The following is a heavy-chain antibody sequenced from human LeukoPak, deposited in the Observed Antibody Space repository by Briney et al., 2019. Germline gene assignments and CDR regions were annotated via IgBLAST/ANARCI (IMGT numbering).Heavy chain of an antibody. D-gene: IGHD4/OR15-4a*01. V-gene: IGHV3-23*01. CDR1: GFTFSSYA. CDR2: ISGSGGST. J-gene: IGHJ4*02. Sequence: PGGSLRLSCAASGFTFSSYAMSWVRQAPGKGLEWVSAISGSGGSTYYADSVKGQFTISRDNSKNTLYLQMNSLRAEDTAVYYCAKTPYGGTVGCFDYWGQGTLVTVSS. CDR3: AKTPYGGTVGCFDY.